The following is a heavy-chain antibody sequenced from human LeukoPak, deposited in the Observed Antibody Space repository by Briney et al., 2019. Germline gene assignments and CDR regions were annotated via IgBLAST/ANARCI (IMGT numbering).Heavy chain of an antibody. J-gene: IGHJ4*02. V-gene: IGHV4-59*01. CDR1: GGSISTYY. CDR2: IYYSGST. Sequence: SETLSLTCTVSGGSISTYYWSWIRQPPGKGLEWIGHIYYSGSTNYNPSLKSRVTISVDTSKNQFSLKLSSVTAADTAVYYCAKGVEMATILVGLWGQGTLVTVSS. CDR3: AKGVEMATILVGL. D-gene: IGHD5-24*01.